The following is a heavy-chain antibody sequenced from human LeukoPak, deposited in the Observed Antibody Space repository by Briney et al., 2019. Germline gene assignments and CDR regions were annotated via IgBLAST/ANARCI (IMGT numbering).Heavy chain of an antibody. CDR2: VYYSGST. Sequence: SETLSLTCSVSGGSTSGYYRSWIRQPPGKGLEWIGYVYYSGSTNYNPSLKSRVTISVDTSKNQFSLKVTSVTAADTAVYYCARGLGYSRIDYWGQGTLVTVSS. CDR1: GGSTSGYY. V-gene: IGHV4-59*01. J-gene: IGHJ4*02. CDR3: ARGLGYSRIDY. D-gene: IGHD4-11*01.